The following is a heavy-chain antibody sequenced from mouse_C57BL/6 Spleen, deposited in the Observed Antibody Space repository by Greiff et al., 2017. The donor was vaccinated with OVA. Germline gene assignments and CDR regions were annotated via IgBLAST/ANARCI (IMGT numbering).Heavy chain of an antibody. Sequence: QVQLQQPGAELVRPGSSVKMSCKASGYTFTSYWITWVKQRPGQGLEWIGDIYPGSGSTNYNEKFKSKATLTVDTSSSTAYMQLSSLTSEDSAVYYCAREGDYFDYWGQGTTLTVSS. CDR1: GYTFTSYW. CDR2: IYPGSGST. CDR3: AREGDYFDY. V-gene: IGHV1-55*01. J-gene: IGHJ2*01.